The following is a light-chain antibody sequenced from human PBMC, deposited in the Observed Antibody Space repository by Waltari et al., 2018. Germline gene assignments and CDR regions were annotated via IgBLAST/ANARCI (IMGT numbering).Light chain of an antibody. Sequence: EIKLTQSPGTLSLSPGGRATLSCRASQSISRFLAWYQQKPGQAPRLLIYDASSRATGIPDRFSGSGSGTDFSLTIRLEPEDIAVYYCQKYGSLPATFGQGTKVEIK. V-gene: IGKV3-20*01. CDR2: DAS. CDR3: QKYGSLPAT. CDR1: QSISRF. J-gene: IGKJ1*01.